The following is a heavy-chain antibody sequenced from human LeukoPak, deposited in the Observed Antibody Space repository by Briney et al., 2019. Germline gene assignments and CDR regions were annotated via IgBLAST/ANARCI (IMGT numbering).Heavy chain of an antibody. CDR3: AKGGVVVQLDAFVI. CDR1: GFTFSDHY. V-gene: IGHV3-72*01. CDR2: IRHKADGYTT. J-gene: IGHJ3*02. D-gene: IGHD3-22*01. Sequence: GGSLRLSCAASGFTFSDHYMDWVRQAPGKGLECVGRIRHKADGYTTEYAASVKGRFTISRDDSKNSLFLQLNSLKTEDTAVYYCAKGGVVVQLDAFVIWGQGTMVTVSS.